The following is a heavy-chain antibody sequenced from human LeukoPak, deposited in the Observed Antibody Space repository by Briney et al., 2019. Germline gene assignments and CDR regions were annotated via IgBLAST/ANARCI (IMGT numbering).Heavy chain of an antibody. J-gene: IGHJ4*02. D-gene: IGHD6-19*01. CDR1: GGTFSSYA. CDR2: IIPIFGTA. Sequence: SVKVSCKASGGTFSSYAISGVRKAPGQGPEGRGGIIPIFGTANYAQKFQGRVTITADESTSTACMELSSLRSEDTAVYYCARGGVDSSGRDFWGRGTLVTVSS. V-gene: IGHV1-69*13. CDR3: ARGGVDSSGRDF.